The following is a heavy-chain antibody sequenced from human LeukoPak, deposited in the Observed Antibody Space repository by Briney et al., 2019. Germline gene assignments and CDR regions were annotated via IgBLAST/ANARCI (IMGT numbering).Heavy chain of an antibody. J-gene: IGHJ5*02. Sequence: ASVKVSCKASGYTFTGYYMHWVRQAPGQGLEWMGRINANSGGINYAQKFQGWVTMTRDTSISTVYMELSRLRSDDTAVYYCARSGPSSSWYFWFDPWGQGTLVTVSS. CDR3: ARSGPSSSWYFWFDP. V-gene: IGHV1-2*04. CDR2: INANSGGI. CDR1: GYTFTGYY. D-gene: IGHD6-13*01.